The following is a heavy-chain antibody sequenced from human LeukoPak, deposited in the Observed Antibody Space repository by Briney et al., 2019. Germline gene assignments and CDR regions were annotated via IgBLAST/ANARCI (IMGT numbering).Heavy chain of an antibody. CDR2: IRYDGSNK. J-gene: IGHJ4*02. CDR1: GFTFSSYG. D-gene: IGHD6-19*01. Sequence: QTGGSLRLSCAASGFTFSSYGMHWVRQAPGKGLEWVAFIRYDGSNKYYADSVKGRFTISRDNSKNTLYLQMNSLRAEDTAVYYCAAPTGGIVGWLVLDFDYWGQGTLVTVPS. V-gene: IGHV3-30*02. CDR3: AAPTGGIVGWLVLDFDY.